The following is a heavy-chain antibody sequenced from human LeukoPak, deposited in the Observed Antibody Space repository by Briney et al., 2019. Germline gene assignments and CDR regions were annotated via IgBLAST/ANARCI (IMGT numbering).Heavy chain of an antibody. Sequence: ASVKVSCKASGYTFTGYYMHWVRQAPGQGLEWMGWINPNSGGTNYAQKFQGWVTMTRDTSISTAYMELSRLRSDDTAMYYCARLAYCGGDCYRFDYWGQGTLVTVSS. V-gene: IGHV1-2*04. D-gene: IGHD2-21*02. CDR3: ARLAYCGGDCYRFDY. CDR2: INPNSGGT. CDR1: GYTFTGYY. J-gene: IGHJ4*02.